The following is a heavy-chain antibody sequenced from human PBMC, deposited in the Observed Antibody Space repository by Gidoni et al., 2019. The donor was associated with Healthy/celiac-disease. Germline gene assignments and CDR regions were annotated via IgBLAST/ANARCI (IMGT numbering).Heavy chain of an antibody. CDR1: GYTFTSYD. J-gene: IGHJ6*02. D-gene: IGHD3-3*01. CDR3: AIQGSFLEWLSTYYYYYYGMDV. V-gene: IGHV1-8*01. CDR2: MNPNSGNT. Sequence: QVQLVQSGAEVKKPGASVKVSCKASGYTFTSYDLNWVRQATGQGLEWMGWMNPNSGNTGYAQKFQGRVTMTRNTSISTAYMELSSLRSEDTAVYYCAIQGSFLEWLSTYYYYYYGMDVWGQGTTVTVSS.